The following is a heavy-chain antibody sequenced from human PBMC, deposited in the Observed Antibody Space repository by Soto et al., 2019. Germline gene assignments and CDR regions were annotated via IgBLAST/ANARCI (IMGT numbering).Heavy chain of an antibody. D-gene: IGHD6-13*01. Sequence: EVQLLESGGGLVQPGGSLRLSCTTSGFVFGTYPMAWVRQAPGKGLEWVSSISATGDNTYYADSVKGRCTISRDNSKQTVFLQMNSLGAEESGTYYCAKRSGSWYFFDHWGQGTLVAVSS. J-gene: IGHJ4*02. V-gene: IGHV3-23*01. CDR2: ISATGDNT. CDR1: GFVFGTYP. CDR3: AKRSGSWYFFDH.